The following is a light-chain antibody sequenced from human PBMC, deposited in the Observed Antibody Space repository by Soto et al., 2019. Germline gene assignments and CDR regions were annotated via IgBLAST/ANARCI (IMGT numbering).Light chain of an antibody. Sequence: QSALTQPASVSGSPGQSITISCTGTGSDVGNYNYVSWYQQYPGKAPKLMIYAVSNRPSGVSNRFSGSKSGNTASLTISGLQDEEAADYYCSSYRAYSTLWVFGGGTKLTVL. J-gene: IGLJ3*02. CDR1: GSDVGNYNY. V-gene: IGLV2-14*01. CDR3: SSYRAYSTLWV. CDR2: AVS.